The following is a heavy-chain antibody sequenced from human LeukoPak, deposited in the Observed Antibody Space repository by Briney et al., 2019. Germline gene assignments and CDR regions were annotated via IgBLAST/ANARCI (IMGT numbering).Heavy chain of an antibody. CDR1: GYTFTSYG. D-gene: IGHD2-15*01. V-gene: IGHV1-18*01. CDR3: ARAGGYCGRISCPYYFDY. J-gene: IGHJ4*02. Sequence: ASVKVSCKASGYTFTSYGISWVRQAPGQGLEWMGWISAYNGNTNYAQKLQGRVTMTTDTPTSTAYMELRSLRSEDTAVYYCARAGGYCGRISCPYYFDYWGQGSLVAVSS. CDR2: ISAYNGNT.